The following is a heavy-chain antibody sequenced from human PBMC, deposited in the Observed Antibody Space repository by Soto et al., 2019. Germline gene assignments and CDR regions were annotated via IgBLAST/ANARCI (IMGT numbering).Heavy chain of an antibody. D-gene: IGHD4-17*01. CDR3: ARDRLYGDYVGTYYYYYYGMDV. J-gene: IGHJ6*02. V-gene: IGHV1-69*13. Sequence: SVKVSCKASGGTFGSYAISWVRQAPGQGLEWMGGIIPIFGTANYAQKFQGRVTITADESTSTAYMELSSLRSEDTAVYYCARDRLYGDYVGTYYYYYYGMDVWGQGTTVTVSS. CDR2: IIPIFGTA. CDR1: GGTFGSYA.